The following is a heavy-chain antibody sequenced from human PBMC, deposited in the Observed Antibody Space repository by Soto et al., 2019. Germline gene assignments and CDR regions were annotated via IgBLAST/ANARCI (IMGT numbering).Heavy chain of an antibody. CDR3: ARDSGYNYGYFRWFDP. D-gene: IGHD5-18*01. V-gene: IGHV4-59*01. CDR2: IFYTGNT. J-gene: IGHJ5*02. CDR1: GCSISNYY. Sequence: SETLSLTCTVSGCSISNYYWSWIRQPPGKGLEWIGHIFYTGNTNYNPALESRVTISVDTSKNQFSLKLSSVTAADTAFYYCARDSGYNYGYFRWFDPWGQGTLVTVPS.